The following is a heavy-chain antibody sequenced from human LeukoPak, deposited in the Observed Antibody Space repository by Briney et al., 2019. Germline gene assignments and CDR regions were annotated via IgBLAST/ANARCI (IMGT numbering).Heavy chain of an antibody. CDR2: ISGNGRSI. J-gene: IGHJ4*02. CDR1: GFTFDEYG. D-gene: IGHD1-14*01. Sequence: PGGSLRLSCAASGFTFDEYGMSWVRQTAGKGLEWVSGISGNGRSIGYADSVKGRFTISRDNSKNTLYLQMNSLRAEDTAVYYCARGPEPLYFDYWGQPTLPT. CDR3: ARGPEPLYFDY. V-gene: IGHV3-20*04.